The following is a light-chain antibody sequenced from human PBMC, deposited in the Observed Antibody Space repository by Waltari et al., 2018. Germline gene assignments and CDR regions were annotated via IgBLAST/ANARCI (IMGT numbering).Light chain of an antibody. Sequence: DIQMTQSPSTLSASVGDRVTITSRASQSISSWVAWVQKKPGKAPKLLIYKATTLESGVPSRFSGSGSGTEFTLTITSLQPDDFATYYCQQYNSHLLTFGGGTKVEIK. J-gene: IGKJ4*01. CDR1: QSISSW. CDR2: KAT. V-gene: IGKV1-5*03. CDR3: QQYNSHLLT.